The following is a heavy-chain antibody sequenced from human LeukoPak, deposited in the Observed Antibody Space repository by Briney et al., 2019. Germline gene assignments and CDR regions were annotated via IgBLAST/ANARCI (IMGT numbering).Heavy chain of an antibody. V-gene: IGHV3-74*01. CDR1: GFTFSSYW. CDR2: INSNGNYT. D-gene: IGHD3-22*01. CDR3: ARLVVHYYDSSGYFGY. Sequence: GGSLRLSCAASGFTFSSYWMHWARQVPGKGLVWVSRINSNGNYTTYADSVKGRFTISRDNAKNTLYLQMNSLRAEDTAVYYCARLVVHYYDSSGYFGYWGQGTLVTVSS. J-gene: IGHJ4*02.